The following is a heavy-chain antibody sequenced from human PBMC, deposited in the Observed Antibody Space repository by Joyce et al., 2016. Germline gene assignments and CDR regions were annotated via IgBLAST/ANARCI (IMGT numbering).Heavy chain of an antibody. V-gene: IGHV3-21*02. CDR1: GFTFRTSS. CDR2: SSGDSTYI. D-gene: IGHD2-8*02. J-gene: IGHJ6*02. Sequence: EVQLVESGGGLVEPGGSLRISCAASGFTFRTSSMSWFRQAPGKGMECVLASSGDSTYIFYADSVKGRFTVSRDNAKNSLYLQMNTLRAEDTAVFFCARGGLVYDYSMDVWGQGTTVTVSS. CDR3: ARGGLVYDYSMDV.